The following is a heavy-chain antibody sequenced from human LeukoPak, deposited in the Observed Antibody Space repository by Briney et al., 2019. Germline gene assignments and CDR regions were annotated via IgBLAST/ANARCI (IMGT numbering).Heavy chain of an antibody. Sequence: GGSLRLSCTASGFTFSSYDMHWVRQATGKGLEWVSTFGTTDDTYYPGSVKGRFTISRESAKNSLYLQMSSLRAGDTAVYYCAIAVAGTRYFQHWGQGTLVTVSS. J-gene: IGHJ1*01. D-gene: IGHD6-19*01. V-gene: IGHV3-13*01. CDR2: FGTTDDT. CDR3: AIAVAGTRYFQH. CDR1: GFTFSSYD.